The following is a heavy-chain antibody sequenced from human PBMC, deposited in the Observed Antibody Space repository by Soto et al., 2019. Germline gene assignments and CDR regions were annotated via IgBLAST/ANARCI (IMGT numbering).Heavy chain of an antibody. CDR1: GFTFSSYS. CDR2: ISSSSSYI. Sequence: EVQLVESGGGLVKPGGSLRLSCAASGFTFSSYSMNWVRQAPGKGLEWVSSISSSSSYIYYADSVKGRFTISRDNAKNSLYPQMNSLRAEDTAVYYCAPLDTVTTSYWGQGTLVTVSS. J-gene: IGHJ4*02. D-gene: IGHD4-17*01. V-gene: IGHV3-21*01. CDR3: APLDTVTTSY.